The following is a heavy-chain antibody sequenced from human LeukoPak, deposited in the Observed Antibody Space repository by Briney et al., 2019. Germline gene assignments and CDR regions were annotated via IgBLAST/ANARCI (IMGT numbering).Heavy chain of an antibody. J-gene: IGHJ4*02. CDR2: IYYSGST. CDR1: GGSTSSGDYY. CDR3: ARGVSVGLFDY. D-gene: IGHD1-26*01. Sequence: PSQTLSLTCTVSGGSTSSGDYYWSWIRQPPGKGLGWIGYIYYSGSTYYNPSLKSRVTISVDTSKNQFSLKLSSVTAADTAVYYCARGVSVGLFDYWGQGTLVTVSS. V-gene: IGHV4-30-4*08.